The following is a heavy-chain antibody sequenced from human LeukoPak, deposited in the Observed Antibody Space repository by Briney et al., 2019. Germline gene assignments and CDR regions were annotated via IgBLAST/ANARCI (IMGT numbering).Heavy chain of an antibody. V-gene: IGHV3-30*02. Sequence: QPGGSLRLSCAASGFTFSSYGMHWVRQAPGKGLEWVAFIRYDGSNKYYADSVKGRFTISRYNSKNTLYLQMNSLRAEDTAVYYCAKDAAYSGGDCYDYWGQGTLVTVSS. CDR3: AKDAAYSGGDCYDY. CDR2: IRYDGSNK. J-gene: IGHJ4*02. CDR1: GFTFSSYG. D-gene: IGHD2-21*01.